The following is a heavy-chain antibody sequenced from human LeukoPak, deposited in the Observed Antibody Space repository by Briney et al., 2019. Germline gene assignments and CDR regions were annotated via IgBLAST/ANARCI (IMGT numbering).Heavy chain of an antibody. J-gene: IGHJ5*02. Sequence: PSETLSLTCTVSGGSISTYYGSWIRQPPGKGLEWICYIYNSGSTNYNPSLQSRFTISVDTPKNQFSLRLTSVTAADTAVYYCAKAVAAAGRFGFDPWGQGTLVTVSS. V-gene: IGHV4-59*01. D-gene: IGHD6-13*01. CDR1: GGSISTYY. CDR2: IYNSGST. CDR3: AKAVAAAGRFGFDP.